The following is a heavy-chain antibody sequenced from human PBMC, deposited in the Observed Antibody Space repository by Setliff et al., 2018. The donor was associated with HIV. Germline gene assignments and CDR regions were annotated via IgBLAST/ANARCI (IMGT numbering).Heavy chain of an antibody. Sequence: ASVKVSCKVSGYTLAELSIHWVRQAPGKGLEWMGWISGYSGNTNYAQKFQDRVTMTTDTPTSTVYMELRSLRSDDTAVYYCARVQWVVSSNVGLDYWGQGTQVTVSS. CDR1: GYTLAELS. V-gene: IGHV1-18*01. CDR2: ISGYSGNT. CDR3: ARVQWVVSSNVGLDY. D-gene: IGHD6-19*01. J-gene: IGHJ4*02.